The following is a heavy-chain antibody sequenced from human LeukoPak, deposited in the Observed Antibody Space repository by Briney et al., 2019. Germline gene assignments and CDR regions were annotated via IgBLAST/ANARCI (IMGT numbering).Heavy chain of an antibody. V-gene: IGHV3-11*01. CDR2: ISSSGSTI. CDR1: GFTFSDYY. CDR3: ASGSPDGYYYYYYGMDV. Sequence: GGSLRLSCAASGFTFSDYYMSWIHQAPGKGLEWVSYISSSGSTIYYADSVKGRFTISRDNAKNSLYLQMNSLRAEDTAVYYCASGSPDGYYYYYYGMDVWGQGTTVTVSS. J-gene: IGHJ6*02. D-gene: IGHD3-10*01.